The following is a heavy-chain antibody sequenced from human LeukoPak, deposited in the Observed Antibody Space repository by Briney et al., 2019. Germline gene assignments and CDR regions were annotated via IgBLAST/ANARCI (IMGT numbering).Heavy chain of an antibody. J-gene: IGHJ4*02. Sequence: GGSLRLSCAASVFTFSSYALSGVRQAPGKGLEWVSAISGTGSSTYSADSVKGRFTISRDNSKNTLYLQMNTLRAQYTVVYYCAKSPSGVGPYAIAGDYWGQGTLVTVSS. V-gene: IGHV3-23*01. CDR1: VFTFSSYA. CDR2: ISGTGSST. CDR3: AKSPSGVGPYAIAGDY. D-gene: IGHD2-8*01.